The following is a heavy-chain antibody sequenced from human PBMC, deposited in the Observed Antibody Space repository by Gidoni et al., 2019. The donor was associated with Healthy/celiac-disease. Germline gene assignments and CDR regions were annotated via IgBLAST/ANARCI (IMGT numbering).Heavy chain of an antibody. CDR1: GFTFSSYA. V-gene: IGHV3-30*04. Sequence: QVQLVESGGGVVQPGRSLRLSCPASGFTFSSYAMHWVRQAPGKGLEWVAVISYDGSNKYYADSVKGRFTISRDNSKNTLYLQMNSLRAEDTAVYYCARVPVTTEAFDIWGQGTMVTVSS. CDR2: ISYDGSNK. D-gene: IGHD4-17*01. J-gene: IGHJ3*02. CDR3: ARVPVTTEAFDI.